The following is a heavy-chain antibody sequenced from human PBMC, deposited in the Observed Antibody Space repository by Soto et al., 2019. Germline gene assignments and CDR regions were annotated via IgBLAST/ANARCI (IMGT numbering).Heavy chain of an antibody. Sequence: QVQLQESGPGLVKPSQTLSLTCTVSGGSISSSDYYCGWICQHPEKGLEWIGYISYLGTTYYNPSLKSRVIISLATSKNQVSLKLSSVTAADTAMYYCAKVAKHDFDVWGQGTMITVSS. J-gene: IGHJ3*01. V-gene: IGHV4-31*03. CDR3: AKVAKHDFDV. CDR1: GGSISSSDYY. CDR2: ISYLGTT.